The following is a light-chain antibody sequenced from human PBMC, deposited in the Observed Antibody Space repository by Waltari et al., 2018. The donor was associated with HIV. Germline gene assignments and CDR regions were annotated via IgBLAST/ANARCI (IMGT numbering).Light chain of an antibody. CDR2: WAS. CDR3: QQYYSTPLT. V-gene: IGKV4-1*01. J-gene: IGKJ4*01. CDR1: KSVLSNSNNKNY. Sequence: DIVMTQSPDSLAVSLGERATINCKSSKSVLSNSNNKNYLAWYQQKSGQSPKLLIYWASTRESGVPDRFSGSGSGTDFSLSISSLQAEDVAVYYCQQYYSTPLTFGGGTKVEIK.